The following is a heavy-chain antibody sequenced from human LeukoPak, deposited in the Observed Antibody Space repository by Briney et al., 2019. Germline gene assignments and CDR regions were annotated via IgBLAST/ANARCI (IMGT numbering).Heavy chain of an antibody. CDR1: GFTFSSYS. J-gene: IGHJ5*02. V-gene: IGHV3-21*01. D-gene: IGHD3-10*01. CDR2: ISSSSSYI. CDR3: ARDPYGSGSYTGWCDP. Sequence: PGGSLRLSCAPSGFTFSSYSMNWVRQAPGKGREWVSPISSSSSYIYSADSVKGRFTISRDNARNSLYQQMNSMRAEDTAVYYCARDPYGSGSYTGWCDPWGPGTLVTVSS.